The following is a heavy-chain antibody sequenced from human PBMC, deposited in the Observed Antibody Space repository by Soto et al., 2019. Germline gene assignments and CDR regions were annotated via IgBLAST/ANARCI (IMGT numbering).Heavy chain of an antibody. Sequence: ASVKVSCKASGYTFTGYYMHWVRQAPGQGLEWMGGINPNSGATNYAQNFQGRVTTTRDTSISTAYMELSRLRSDDTAVYYCARVEQQLVRFDYWGQGTLVTVSS. D-gene: IGHD6-13*01. CDR3: ARVEQQLVRFDY. V-gene: IGHV1-2*02. J-gene: IGHJ4*02. CDR1: GYTFTGYY. CDR2: INPNSGAT.